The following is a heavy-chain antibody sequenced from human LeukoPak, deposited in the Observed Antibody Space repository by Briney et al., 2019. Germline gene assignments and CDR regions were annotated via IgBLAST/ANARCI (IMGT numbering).Heavy chain of an antibody. V-gene: IGHV3-48*04. D-gene: IGHD6-19*01. CDR1: GFTFSSYS. Sequence: GGSLRLSCAASGFTFSSYSMNWVRQAPGKGLEWVSYISSSSTIYYADSVKGRFTISRDNAKNSLYLQMNSLRAEDTAVYYCARGATSGLSWGQGTLVTVSS. J-gene: IGHJ5*02. CDR3: ARGATSGLS. CDR2: ISSSSTI.